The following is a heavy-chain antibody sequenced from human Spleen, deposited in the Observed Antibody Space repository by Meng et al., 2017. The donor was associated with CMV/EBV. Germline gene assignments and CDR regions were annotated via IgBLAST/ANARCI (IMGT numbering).Heavy chain of an antibody. Sequence: ASVKVSCKASGYTFTSYGISWVRQAPGQGLEWMAWISAYNGNTNYAQKLQGRVTMTTDTSTSTAYMELRSLRSDDTAVYYCARGRGGCSGGSCPWVYWGQGTLVTVSS. D-gene: IGHD2-15*01. J-gene: IGHJ4*02. CDR2: ISAYNGNT. CDR1: GYTFTSYG. CDR3: ARGRGGCSGGSCPWVY. V-gene: IGHV1-18*01.